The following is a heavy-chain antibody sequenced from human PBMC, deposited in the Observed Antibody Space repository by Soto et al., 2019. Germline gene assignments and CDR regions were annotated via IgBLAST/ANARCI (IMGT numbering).Heavy chain of an antibody. Sequence: PSETLSLTCTVSGGSISSYYWSWIRQPPGKGLEWIGYIYYSGSTNYNPSLKSRVTISVDTSKNQFSLKLSSVTAADTAVYYCARVWGGAFDICGQRTTVTVSS. CDR1: GGSISSYY. D-gene: IGHD3-10*01. CDR3: ARVWGGAFDI. V-gene: IGHV4-59*01. J-gene: IGHJ3*02. CDR2: IYYSGST.